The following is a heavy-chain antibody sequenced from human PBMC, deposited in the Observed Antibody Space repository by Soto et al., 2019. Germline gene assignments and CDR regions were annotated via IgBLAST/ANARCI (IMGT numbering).Heavy chain of an antibody. CDR1: GFTFSNAW. V-gene: IGHV3-15*01. Sequence: PGGSLRLSCAASGFTFSNAWMSWVRQAPGKGLEWVGRIKSKTDGGTTDYAAPVKGRFTISRDDSKNTLYLQMNSLKTEDTAVYYCTTDAIVGAIASLAYMDVWGQGTTVTVSS. CDR3: TTDAIVGAIASLAYMDV. D-gene: IGHD1-26*01. J-gene: IGHJ6*02. CDR2: IKSKTDGGTT.